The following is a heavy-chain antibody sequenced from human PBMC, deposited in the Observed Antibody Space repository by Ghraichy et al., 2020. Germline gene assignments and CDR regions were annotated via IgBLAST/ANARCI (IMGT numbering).Heavy chain of an antibody. V-gene: IGHV3-23*01. J-gene: IGHJ4*02. CDR3: AKDLGYFSGSWSGYFDY. Sequence: GGSLRLSCAASGFTFSSYDMSWVRQAPGRGLEWVSGISGSGGNTYYADSVKGRFTISGDNSENTLYLQMNSLRAEDTAIYYCAKDLGYFSGSWSGYFDYWGQGTLVTVSS. CDR1: GFTFSSYD. D-gene: IGHD6-13*01. CDR2: ISGSGGNT.